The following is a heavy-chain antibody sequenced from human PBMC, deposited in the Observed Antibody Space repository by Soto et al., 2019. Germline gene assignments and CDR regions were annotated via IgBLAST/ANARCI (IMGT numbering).Heavy chain of an antibody. V-gene: IGHV1-69*08. Sequence: QVQLVQSGAEVKKPGSSVKVSCKASGGTFSSYTISWVRQAPGQGLEWMGRIIPILGIANYAQKLQGRVTITADKSTSTAYMELSSLRSEDTAVYYCARDGTASAVGYYFDYWGQGTLVTVSS. CDR1: GGTFSSYT. J-gene: IGHJ4*02. D-gene: IGHD6-25*01. CDR2: IIPILGIA. CDR3: ARDGTASAVGYYFDY.